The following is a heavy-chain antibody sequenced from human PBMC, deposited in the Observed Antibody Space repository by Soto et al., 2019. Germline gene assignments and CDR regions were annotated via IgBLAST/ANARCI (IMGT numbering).Heavy chain of an antibody. CDR1: GFIFTDWF. D-gene: IGHD2-21*01. V-gene: IGHV1-46*01. J-gene: IGHJ1*01. Sequence: HLAQSGPEVKRPGASVKISCKASGFIFTDWFMYWVRQAPGQGPEWLGIINTSGGNSIYSQKFQDRVTMTRDTSTSTLYVEQSSLTSADPAVYYCAKEGAIPGEVDAWGQGTLGTVSS. CDR2: INTSGGNS. CDR3: AKEGAIPGEVDA.